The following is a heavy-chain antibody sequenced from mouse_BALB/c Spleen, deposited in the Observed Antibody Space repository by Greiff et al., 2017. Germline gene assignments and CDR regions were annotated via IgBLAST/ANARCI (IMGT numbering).Heavy chain of an antibody. D-gene: IGHD1-1*01. CDR2: ISSGGST. CDR3: ARGGSYGSSYYYAMDY. J-gene: IGHJ4*01. V-gene: IGHV5-6-5*01. Sequence: EVMLVESGGGLVKPGGSLKLSCAASGFTFSSYAMSWVRQTPEKRLEWVASISSGGSTYYPDSVKGRFTISRDNARNSLYLQMSSLRSEDTAMYYCARGGSYGSSYYYAMDYWGQGTSVTVSS. CDR1: GFTFSSYA.